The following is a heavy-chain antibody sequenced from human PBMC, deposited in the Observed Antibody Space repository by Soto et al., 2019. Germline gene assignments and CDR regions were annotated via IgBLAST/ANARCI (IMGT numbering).Heavy chain of an antibody. CDR2: IGAYNGDT. Sequence: QINLVQSGPEVRKPGASVKVSCKPSGYTFTSNGFSWVRQTPGQGLEWMGWIGAYNGDTNYAPKFQGRVTMTTDTSTSTAYMELRSLRSDDTAVYFCTRAIAATGPAEYWGQGTLVTVSS. V-gene: IGHV1-18*01. J-gene: IGHJ4*02. CDR1: GYTFTSNG. D-gene: IGHD6-13*01. CDR3: TRAIAATGPAEY.